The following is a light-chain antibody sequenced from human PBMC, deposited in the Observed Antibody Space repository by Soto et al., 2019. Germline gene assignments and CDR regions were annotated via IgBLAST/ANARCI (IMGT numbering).Light chain of an antibody. V-gene: IGKV3-20*01. CDR3: QHYGSLTRT. J-gene: IGKJ1*01. CDR1: QSVSSGY. CDR2: GAS. Sequence: ELVLTQSPAILSLSPGDTATLSCRATQSVSSGYLAWYQQKPGQAPRLLISGASSRATGIPDRFSGIGSGADFTLTITRLEPEDFAVYYCQHYGSLTRTFGQGTKVDIK.